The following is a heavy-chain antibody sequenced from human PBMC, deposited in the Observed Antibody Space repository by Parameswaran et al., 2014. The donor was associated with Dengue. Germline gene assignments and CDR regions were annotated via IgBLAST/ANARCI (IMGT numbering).Heavy chain of an antibody. CDR3: ASRPDGGNSFLPLDY. D-gene: IGHD2-21*01. Sequence: VRQMPGKGLEWVSVFYSGGGTFYADSVRGRFTISRDNSKSTVFLQMNSLRADDTAVYYCASRPDGGNSFLPLDYWGQGTLVTVSS. J-gene: IGHJ4*02. CDR2: FYSGGGT. V-gene: IGHV3-66*01.